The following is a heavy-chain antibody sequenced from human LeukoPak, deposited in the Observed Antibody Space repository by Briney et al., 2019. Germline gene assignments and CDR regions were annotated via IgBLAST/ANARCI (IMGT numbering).Heavy chain of an antibody. D-gene: IGHD5-24*01. Sequence: GGSLRLSCAVSGLTVNTNDLTWVRQALEKGLEWVSTIFSDDTTSYSDSVKGRFTISRDNSKNTLHLQMNGLRAEDSAVYYCTRDIPRDPYSYFDYWGQGILVTVSS. CDR2: IFSDDTT. CDR1: GLTVNTND. CDR3: TRDIPRDPYSYFDY. J-gene: IGHJ4*02. V-gene: IGHV3-53*01.